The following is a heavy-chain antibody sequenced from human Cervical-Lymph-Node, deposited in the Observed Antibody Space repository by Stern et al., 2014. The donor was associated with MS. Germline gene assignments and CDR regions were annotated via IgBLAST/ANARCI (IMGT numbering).Heavy chain of an antibody. D-gene: IGHD3-22*01. CDR3: ARSGGYYYDSSGYYYP. CDR2: INPNSGGT. Sequence: QVQLVQSGAEVKKPGASVKVSCKASGYTFTGYYMHWVRPAPGQGLEWMGWINPNSGGTNYAQKFQGWVTMTRDTSISTAYMELSRLRSDDTAVYYCARSGGYYYDSSGYYYPWGQGTLVTVSS. J-gene: IGHJ5*02. CDR1: GYTFTGYY. V-gene: IGHV1-2*04.